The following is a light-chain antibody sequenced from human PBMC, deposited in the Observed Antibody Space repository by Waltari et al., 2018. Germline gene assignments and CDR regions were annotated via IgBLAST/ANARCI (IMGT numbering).Light chain of an antibody. CDR3: QAWDSSSTVV. V-gene: IGLV3-1*01. J-gene: IGLJ2*01. CDR1: NLGHRY. CDR2: QDN. Sequence: SYELTQPPSVSVSPGQTARIPCPRVNLGHRYVSWYKQAPGQSPILVIYQDNKRPSGIPERFSGSNSGNTATLTISVTQAVDEADYSCQAWDSSSTVVFGGGTKLTVL.